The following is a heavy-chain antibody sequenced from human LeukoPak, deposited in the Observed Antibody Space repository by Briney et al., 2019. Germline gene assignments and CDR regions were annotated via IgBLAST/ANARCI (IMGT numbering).Heavy chain of an antibody. CDR1: GFTFSSHE. J-gene: IGHJ4*02. D-gene: IGHD6-19*01. V-gene: IGHV3-48*03. CDR2: ISSSGSTI. Sequence: GGSLRLSCAASGFTFSSHEMNWVRQAPGKGLEWVSYISSSGSTIYYADSVKGRFTTSRDNSKNTLYLQMNSLRAEDTAVYYCAKDRIAVAGWPDYWGQGTLVTVSS. CDR3: AKDRIAVAGWPDY.